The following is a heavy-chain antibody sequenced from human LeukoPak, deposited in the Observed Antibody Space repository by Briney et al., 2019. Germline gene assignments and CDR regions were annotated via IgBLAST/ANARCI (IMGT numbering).Heavy chain of an antibody. J-gene: IGHJ4*02. CDR1: GFTVSSNY. Sequence: PGGSLRLSCAASGFTVSSNYMSWVRQAPGKGLEWVSAISGSGGSTYYADSVKGRFTISRDNSKNTLYLQMNSLRAEDTAVYYCAKVARAWFGEFDYWGQGTLVTVSS. V-gene: IGHV3-23*01. D-gene: IGHD3-10*01. CDR2: ISGSGGST. CDR3: AKVARAWFGEFDY.